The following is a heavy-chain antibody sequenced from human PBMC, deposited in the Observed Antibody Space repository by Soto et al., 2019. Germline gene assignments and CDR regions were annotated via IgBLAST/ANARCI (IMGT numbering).Heavy chain of an antibody. Sequence: GGALRRSCVASGFTFSSYSMHWVRQAPGKGLEWVAVISYDGSNKYYADSVKGRFTISRDNSKNTLYLQMNSLRAEDTAVYYCAKGMYYYDSNDAFDIWGQGTMVTVSS. CDR3: AKGMYYYDSNDAFDI. D-gene: IGHD3-22*01. V-gene: IGHV3-30*18. CDR1: GFTFSSYS. J-gene: IGHJ3*02. CDR2: ISYDGSNK.